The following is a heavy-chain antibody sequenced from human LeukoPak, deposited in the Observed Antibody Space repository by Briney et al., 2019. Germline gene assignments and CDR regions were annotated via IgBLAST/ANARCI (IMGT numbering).Heavy chain of an antibody. J-gene: IGHJ4*02. CDR2: IYSGGNT. Sequence: PGGSLRLSCAASGFTVNSNYMSWVRQAPGKGLEWVSVIYSGGNTYYADSVRGRFTISRDTSKNTLYLQMNSLRAEDTAVYYCAASSGSDFAYWGQGTLVTVSS. D-gene: IGHD3-22*01. V-gene: IGHV3-66*01. CDR3: AASSGSDFAY. CDR1: GFTVNSNY.